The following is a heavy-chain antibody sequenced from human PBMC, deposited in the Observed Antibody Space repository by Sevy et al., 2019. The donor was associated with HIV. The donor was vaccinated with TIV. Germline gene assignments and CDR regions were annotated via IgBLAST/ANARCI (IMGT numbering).Heavy chain of an antibody. J-gene: IGHJ4*02. D-gene: IGHD2-15*01. Sequence: GGSLRLSCAASGFTFSSYAMNWVRQAPGKGLEWVSYINAISSNIYYEDSVKGRFSIPRDNAENSLYLQMNSVRAEDTAVYYCARDLFSGGNAVYGYWGQGTLVTVSS. V-gene: IGHV3-21*01. CDR3: ARDLFSGGNAVYGY. CDR1: GFTFSSYA. CDR2: INAISSNI.